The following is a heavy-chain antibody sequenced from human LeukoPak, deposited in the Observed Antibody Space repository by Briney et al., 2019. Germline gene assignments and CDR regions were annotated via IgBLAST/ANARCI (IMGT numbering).Heavy chain of an antibody. J-gene: IGHJ4*02. Sequence: GGSLRLSCAASGFTFSTYTMNWVRQAPGKGLEWVSSISSTSSYIYYADSVKGRFTISRDSSKNTLYLQMNSLRAEDTAVYYCAKCKDSGGSRFKYFDYWGQGTLVTVSS. V-gene: IGHV3-21*04. CDR1: GFTFSTYT. CDR3: AKCKDSGGSRFKYFDY. CDR2: ISSTSSYI. D-gene: IGHD3-22*01.